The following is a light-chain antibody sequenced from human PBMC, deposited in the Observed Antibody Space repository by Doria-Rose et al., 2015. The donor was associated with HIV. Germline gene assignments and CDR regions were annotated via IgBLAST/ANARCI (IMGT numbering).Light chain of an antibody. CDR2: DGS. CDR1: QSFSSTY. J-gene: IGKJ1*01. V-gene: IGKV3-20*01. Sequence: EIVLTQSPGTLSLSPGERATLSCRASQSFSSTYLAWYLQKPGQAPSLLIYDGSTRATGIADRFSASGYGTDFTLTINRLEPEDFALYYCHQYGTSRTFGQGTKVEI. CDR3: HQYGTSRT.